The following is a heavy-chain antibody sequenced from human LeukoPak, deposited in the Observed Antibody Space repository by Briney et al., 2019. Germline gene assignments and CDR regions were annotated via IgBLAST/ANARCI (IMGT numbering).Heavy chain of an antibody. J-gene: IGHJ4*02. CDR3: ARERVALRRIVVVTAGGLGY. D-gene: IGHD2-21*02. Sequence: ASVKVSCKASGYTFTSYGISWVRQAPGQGLEWMGWISAYNGNTNYAQKFQVRVTMTRDTSISTAYMELSRLRSDDTAVYYCARERVALRRIVVVTAGGLGYWGQGTLVTVSS. CDR1: GYTFTSYG. CDR2: ISAYNGNT. V-gene: IGHV1-18*01.